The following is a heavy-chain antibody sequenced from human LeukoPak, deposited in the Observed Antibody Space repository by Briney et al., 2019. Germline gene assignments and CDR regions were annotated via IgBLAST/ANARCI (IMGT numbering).Heavy chain of an antibody. V-gene: IGHV3-74*01. D-gene: IGHD4-17*01. CDR3: VREQTSVTAFGMDV. CDR2: IGSDGSNT. CDR1: GFTFSTFW. J-gene: IGHJ6*04. Sequence: PGGSLRLSCATSGFTFSTFWMHWVRHAPGKGLVWVSRIGSDGSNTNYADSVKGRFTISRDNAKNMVYLQMNSLRAEDTAVYYCVREQTSVTAFGMDVWGKGTTVTVSS.